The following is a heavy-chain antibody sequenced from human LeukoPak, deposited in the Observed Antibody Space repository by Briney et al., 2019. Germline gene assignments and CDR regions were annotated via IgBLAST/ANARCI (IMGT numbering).Heavy chain of an antibody. Sequence: GGSLRLSCAASGFTFSIYAMSWVRQAPGKGLEWVSYISSSGSTIYYADSVKGRFTISRDNAKNSLYLQMNSLRAEDTAVYYCASSGSYYDFDYWGQGTLVTVSS. CDR1: GFTFSIYA. CDR3: ASSGSYYDFDY. J-gene: IGHJ4*02. CDR2: ISSSGSTI. D-gene: IGHD3-10*01. V-gene: IGHV3-48*04.